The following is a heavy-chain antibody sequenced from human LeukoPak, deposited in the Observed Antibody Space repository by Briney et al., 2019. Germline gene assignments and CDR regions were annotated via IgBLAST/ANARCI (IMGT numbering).Heavy chain of an antibody. J-gene: IGHJ4*02. Sequence: SETLSPTCTVSGGSSSNYYWSWIRQPPGKGLEWIGYIYSSGSATYNPSLKSRVTMSVDTSKNQFSLRPSSVTPADTAVYYCARDRGEGIGGTFDYRGQGALVTVSS. CDR1: GGSSSNYY. D-gene: IGHD1-26*01. CDR2: IYSSGSA. CDR3: ARDRGEGIGGTFDY. V-gene: IGHV4-59*01.